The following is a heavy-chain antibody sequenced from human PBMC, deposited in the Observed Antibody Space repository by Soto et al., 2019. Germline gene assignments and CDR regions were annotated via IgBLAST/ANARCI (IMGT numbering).Heavy chain of an antibody. CDR2: ISGSGGRT. Sequence: EVQVLESGGGLVQPGGSLRLSCAASGFTFSSYGMTWVRQAPGKGLEWVSAISGSGGRTYYADSVKGQFTISRDNSKNTLESQINSVRAGATAVDYCAKWGGGLGGSPYYFDYWGQGTLVTVSS. V-gene: IGHV3-23*01. CDR1: GFTFSSYG. CDR3: AKWGGGLGGSPYYFDY. J-gene: IGHJ4*02. D-gene: IGHD3-16*01.